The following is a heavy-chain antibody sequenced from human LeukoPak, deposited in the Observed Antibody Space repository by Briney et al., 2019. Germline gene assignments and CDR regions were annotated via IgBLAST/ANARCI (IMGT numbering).Heavy chain of an antibody. V-gene: IGHV4-38-2*01. Sequence: ASETLSLTCAVSGYSISSGYYWGWIRQPPGKGLEWIGSIYHSGSTYYSPSLKSRVTISVDTSKNQFSLKLSSVTAADTAVYYCARHRGSSSSGYLFDYWGQGTLVTVSS. D-gene: IGHD6-6*01. CDR1: GYSISSGYY. J-gene: IGHJ4*02. CDR3: ARHRGSSSSGYLFDY. CDR2: IYHSGST.